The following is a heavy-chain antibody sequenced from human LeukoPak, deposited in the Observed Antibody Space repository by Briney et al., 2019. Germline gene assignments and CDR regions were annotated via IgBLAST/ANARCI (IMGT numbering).Heavy chain of an antibody. Sequence: PGGSLRLSCAASGFTFSSYSMNWVRHAPGKGLEWVSSISSSSSYIYYADSVKRRFTISRDTAKNSLYLQMNSLSAEYTAVYYCARVVWGQLAVDDFDIWGQGTMVTVSS. CDR1: GFTFSSYS. V-gene: IGHV3-21*01. D-gene: IGHD3-16*01. CDR3: ARVVWGQLAVDDFDI. J-gene: IGHJ3*02. CDR2: ISSSSSYI.